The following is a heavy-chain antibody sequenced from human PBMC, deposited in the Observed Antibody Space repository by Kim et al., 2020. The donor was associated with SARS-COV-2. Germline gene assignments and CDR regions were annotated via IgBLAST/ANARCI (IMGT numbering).Heavy chain of an antibody. CDR1: GFTFSNYS. D-gene: IGHD6-25*01. J-gene: IGHJ4*02. V-gene: IGHV3-33*08. CDR3: ARGPYYSGGGGGLRVDY. CDR2: IWYDGSKK. Sequence: GGSLRLSCAASGFTFSNYSMHWVRQAPGRGLEWVTVIWYDGSKKYYADSVKGRFTISRDNSKETLNLQMDSLRAEDTAVYYCARGPYYSGGGGGLRVDYWGQGTLVTVSS.